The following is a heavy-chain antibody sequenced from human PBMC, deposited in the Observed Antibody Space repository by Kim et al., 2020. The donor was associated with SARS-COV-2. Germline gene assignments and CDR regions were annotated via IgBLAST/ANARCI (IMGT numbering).Heavy chain of an antibody. CDR1: GFTFTDYS. CDR3: ARDPGRGLAGEQFGMDA. D-gene: IGHD2-15*01. Sequence: GGSLRLSCAASGFTFTDYSINWVRQAPGKGLEWVSSISSSSSFISYSVSVEGRFTISRDNTKNSVFLQMNSLTAEDTAVYYCARDPGRGLAGEQFGMDAWGEGTTVIVSS. J-gene: IGHJ6*04. V-gene: IGHV3-21*01. CDR2: ISSSSSFI.